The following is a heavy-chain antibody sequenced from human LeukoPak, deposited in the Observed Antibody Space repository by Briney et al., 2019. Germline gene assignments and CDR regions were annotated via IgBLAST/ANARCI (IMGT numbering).Heavy chain of an antibody. CDR1: GFTFSNYW. J-gene: IGHJ4*02. CDR3: ARAPGASDYDLYFDY. D-gene: IGHD5-12*01. V-gene: IGHV3-7*02. Sequence: GGSLRLSCAASGFTFSNYWMAWVRQAPGRGLEWVASIKPDGSVIYYGDSVKGRFTLSRDNTKNALHLQMNSLRAEDTAVYYCARAPGASDYDLYFDYWGQGTLVTVSS. CDR2: IKPDGSVI.